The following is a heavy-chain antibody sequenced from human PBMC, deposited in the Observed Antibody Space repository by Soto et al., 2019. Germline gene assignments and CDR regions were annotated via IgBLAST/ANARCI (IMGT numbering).Heavy chain of an antibody. CDR3: AKSASAVVLYNWFDP. CDR1: GFTFSSYA. CDR2: ISGSGGST. D-gene: IGHD3-10*01. Sequence: EVQLVESGGGLVQPGGSLRLSCAASGFTFSSYARSWVRQSPGKGLEWVSAISGSGGSTYYADSVKGRFTISRDNSKNTLNLQMNSLRAEDTAVYYCAKSASAVVLYNWFDPWGQGTLVTVSS. V-gene: IGHV3-23*04. J-gene: IGHJ5*02.